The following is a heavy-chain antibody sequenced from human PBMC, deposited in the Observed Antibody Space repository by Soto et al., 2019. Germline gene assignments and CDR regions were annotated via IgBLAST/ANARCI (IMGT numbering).Heavy chain of an antibody. Sequence: GGSLRLSCAASGFTFSNALMSWFRQAPAKGLEWVGFIRSKAYGGTIEYAASVKGRFTISRDDSKSIAYLQMNSLKTEDTAVYYCTRRKWFDYWGQGTLVTVSS. CDR1: GFTFSNAL. CDR2: IRSKAYGGTI. J-gene: IGHJ5*01. CDR3: TRRKWFDY. V-gene: IGHV3-49*03.